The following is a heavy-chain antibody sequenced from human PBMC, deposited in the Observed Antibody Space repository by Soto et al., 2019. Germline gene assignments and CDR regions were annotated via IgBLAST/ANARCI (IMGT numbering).Heavy chain of an antibody. Sequence: SETLSLTCTVSGGSISSSSYYWGWIRQPPGKGLEWIGSIYYSGSTYYNPSLKSRVTISVDTSKNQFSLKLSSVTAADTAVYYCARRHTAAGNNWFDPWGQGTLVTVS. CDR1: GGSISSSSYY. CDR3: ARRHTAAGNNWFDP. CDR2: IYYSGST. V-gene: IGHV4-39*01. D-gene: IGHD6-13*01. J-gene: IGHJ5*02.